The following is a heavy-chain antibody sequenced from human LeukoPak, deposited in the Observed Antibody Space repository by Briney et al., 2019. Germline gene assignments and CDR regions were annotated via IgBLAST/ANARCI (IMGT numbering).Heavy chain of an antibody. D-gene: IGHD3-22*01. CDR3: ARVVVSTSYYYYYGMDV. V-gene: IGHV4-59*01. Sequence: SETLSLTCTVSGGSSSSYDWSWIRQPPGKGLEWIGYIYYSGSTNYNPSLKSRVTISVDTSKNQFSLKLSSVTAADTAVYYCARVVVSTSYYYYYGMDVWGQGTMVTVSS. J-gene: IGHJ6*02. CDR2: IYYSGST. CDR1: GGSSSSYD.